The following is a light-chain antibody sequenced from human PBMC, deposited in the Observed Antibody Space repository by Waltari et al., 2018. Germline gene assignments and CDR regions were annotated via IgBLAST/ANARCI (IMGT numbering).Light chain of an antibody. CDR2: KVS. J-gene: IGKJ5*01. CDR1: QPLVYTDGISY. CDR3: MQATHWPVT. V-gene: IGKV2-30*01. Sequence: DVGLTQSPLSLPVTRGQPASISCRPSQPLVYTDGISYLNWFHQRQGQAPRRLIYKVSNRDSGVPDRFSGSGSGTDFTLMISSVEADDVGVYFCMQATHWPVTFGQGTRLEIK.